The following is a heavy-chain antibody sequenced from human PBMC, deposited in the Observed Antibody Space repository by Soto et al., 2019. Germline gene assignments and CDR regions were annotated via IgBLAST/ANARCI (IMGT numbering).Heavy chain of an antibody. CDR1: GGPFSSGGYY. CDR3: ARGDSTVSSVFDY. J-gene: IGHJ4*02. CDR2: IYQNGDT. V-gene: IGHV4-31*03. Sequence: QVQPQESGPGLVKPSQTLSLTCTVSGGPFSSGGYYWSWIRQEPGKGLEWIGYIYQNGDTSYNPSLKSRVTISADTSKTQFSLKLSSVTAADTAVYYCARGDSTVSSVFDYWGQGMLVTVSS. D-gene: IGHD4-17*01.